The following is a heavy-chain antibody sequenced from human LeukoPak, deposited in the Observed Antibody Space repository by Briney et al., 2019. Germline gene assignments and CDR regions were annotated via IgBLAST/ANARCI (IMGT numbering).Heavy chain of an antibody. J-gene: IGHJ4*02. CDR3: ARESYSSSTSGLHY. CDR2: IYSSGNT. V-gene: IGHV4-4*07. Sequence: SETLSLTCTVSGGSISNYYWSWIRQAAGKGLEWIGRIYSSGNTNCNPSLKSRVTMSIDRSKNQFSLKLSSATAADTAVYYCARESYSSSTSGLHYWGQGTLVTVSS. D-gene: IGHD6-6*01. CDR1: GGSISNYY.